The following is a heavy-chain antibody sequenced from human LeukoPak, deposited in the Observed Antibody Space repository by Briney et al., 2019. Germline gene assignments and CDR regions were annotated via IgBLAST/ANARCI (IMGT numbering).Heavy chain of an antibody. CDR2: IIPILGIA. J-gene: IGHJ4*02. Sequence: SVKVSCKASGYSFTGYYIHWVRQAPGQGLEWMGWIIPILGIANYAQKFQGRVTITADKSTSTAYMELSSLRSEDTAVYYCAGDLYYYGSGSYYNPYYFDYWGQGTLVTVSS. CDR1: GYSFTGYY. V-gene: IGHV1-69*10. D-gene: IGHD3-10*01. CDR3: AGDLYYYGSGSYYNPYYFDY.